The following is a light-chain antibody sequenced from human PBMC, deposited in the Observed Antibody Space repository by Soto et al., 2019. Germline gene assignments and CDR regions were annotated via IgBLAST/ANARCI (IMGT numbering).Light chain of an antibody. CDR3: QQFIGSRT. Sequence: IVLTQSPCTLSLSAGKTATLSSRASRSGSNNSAWYQQRPGQAPRLLIYGASTRATGIQDRFTGSGSGTDFSLTTSRLEPEDFAVYYCQQFIGSRTFGQGTKVDIK. V-gene: IGKV3-20*01. J-gene: IGKJ1*01. CDR2: GAS. CDR1: RSGSNN.